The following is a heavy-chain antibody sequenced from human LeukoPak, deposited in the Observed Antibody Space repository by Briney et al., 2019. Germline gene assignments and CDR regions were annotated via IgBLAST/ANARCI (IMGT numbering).Heavy chain of an antibody. Sequence: ASVKVSCKASGYTFTGYYMHWVRQAPGQGLEWMGWINPNSGGTNYAQKFQGRVTMTRDTSISTAYMELSRLRSDDTAVYYCARIFGIGGSTPGPNYFDYWGQGTLVTVSS. J-gene: IGHJ4*02. D-gene: IGHD3-16*01. CDR2: INPNSGGT. CDR1: GYTFTGYY. CDR3: ARIFGIGGSTPGPNYFDY. V-gene: IGHV1-2*02.